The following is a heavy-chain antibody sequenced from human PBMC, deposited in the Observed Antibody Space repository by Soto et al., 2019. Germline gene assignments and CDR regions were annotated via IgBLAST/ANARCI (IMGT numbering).Heavy chain of an antibody. D-gene: IGHD2-15*01. CDR1: GYAFSSYA. J-gene: IGHJ3*02. CDR2: ISGSGDST. Sequence: GGSLRLSCAASGYAFSSYAMSWVRQAPGKGLEWVSVISGSGDSTYYADSVKGRFTISRDNSEDTLYLRMNSLRAEDTAVYSCARELGYCSGGNCYLEGAFDIWGQGTMVTVSS. V-gene: IGHV3-23*01. CDR3: ARELGYCSGGNCYLEGAFDI.